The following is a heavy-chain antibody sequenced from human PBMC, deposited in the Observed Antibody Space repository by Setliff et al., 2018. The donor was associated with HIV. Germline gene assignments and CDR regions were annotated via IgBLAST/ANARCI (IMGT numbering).Heavy chain of an antibody. Sequence: ATLSLTCAVYGGSFSAYYWTWIRQPPGKGLEWIGEISHGGSTSYNPSLKSRVTISLDTSKNQFSLNLTSVTAADTAVYYCARLGEFWSQGSLVTVSS. V-gene: IGHV4-34*01. CDR3: ARLGEF. D-gene: IGHD3-16*01. J-gene: IGHJ4*02. CDR1: GGSFSAYY. CDR2: ISHGGST.